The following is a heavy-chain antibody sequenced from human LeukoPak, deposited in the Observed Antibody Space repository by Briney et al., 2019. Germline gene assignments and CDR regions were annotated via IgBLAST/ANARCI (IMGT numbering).Heavy chain of an antibody. V-gene: IGHV3-43*01. Sequence: GGSLRLSCAASGFNFDEYTMHWVRQVPGKGLEWVSVIDWNSDSKYYLESVKGRFTISRDNSKNTLYLQMNSLRAEDTAVYYCAKAAASLFDYWGQGTLVTVSS. J-gene: IGHJ4*02. CDR2: IDWNSDSK. CDR3: AKAAASLFDY. D-gene: IGHD6-13*01. CDR1: GFNFDEYT.